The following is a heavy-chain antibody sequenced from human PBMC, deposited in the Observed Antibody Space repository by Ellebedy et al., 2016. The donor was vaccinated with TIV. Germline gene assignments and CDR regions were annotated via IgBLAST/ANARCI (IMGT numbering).Heavy chain of an antibody. CDR3: ARCGDPPLSYYDILTGYYNRLYWYFDL. CDR1: GFTFSDYY. Sequence: GESLKISCAASGFTFSDYYMSWIRQAPGKGLEWVSYISSSGSTIYYADSVKGRFTISRDNAKNSLYLQMNSLRAEDTAVYYCARCGDPPLSYYDILTGYYNRLYWYFDLWGRGTLVTVSS. CDR2: ISSSGSTI. J-gene: IGHJ2*01. V-gene: IGHV3-11*01. D-gene: IGHD3-9*01.